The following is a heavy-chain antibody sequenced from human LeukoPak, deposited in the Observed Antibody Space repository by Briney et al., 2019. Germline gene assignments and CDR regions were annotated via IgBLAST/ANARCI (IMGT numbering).Heavy chain of an antibody. CDR1: GGSISSGGYH. Sequence: PSQTLSLTCTVSGGSISSGGYHWGWIRQHPGKGLEWIGHVYYTGSSYYNPSLKSRVTISVDTSKNQFSLKLSSVTAADTAVYYCAHFKGGSFDFWGQGTMVTVSS. J-gene: IGHJ3*01. CDR2: VYYTGSS. CDR3: AHFKGGSFDF. V-gene: IGHV4-31*03. D-gene: IGHD1-26*01.